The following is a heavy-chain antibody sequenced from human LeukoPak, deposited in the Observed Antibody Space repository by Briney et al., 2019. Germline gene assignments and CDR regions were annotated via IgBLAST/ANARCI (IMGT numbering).Heavy chain of an antibody. CDR1: GFTFTSHV. CDR3: VREGLERRTNFDY. J-gene: IGHJ4*02. CDR2: ISMNVQTT. V-gene: IGHV3-64*05. Sequence: GGSLRLSCSASGFTFTSHVMHRFRQAPGKGLQYVSGISMNVQTTYYAGSVKGRFTISRDNSKNTVYVQMNSLTPEDTALYYCVREGLERRTNFDYWGQGTLVSVSS. D-gene: IGHD1-1*01.